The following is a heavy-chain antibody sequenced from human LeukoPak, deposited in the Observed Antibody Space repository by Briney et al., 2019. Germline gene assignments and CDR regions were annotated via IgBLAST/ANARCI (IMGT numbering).Heavy chain of an antibody. V-gene: IGHV4-59*01. CDR3: ARDSSSWYPHYFDY. J-gene: IGHJ4*02. Sequence: SETLSLTCTVSGGSISSYYWSWIRQPPGKGLEWIGYIYYSGSTNYNPSLKSRVTISVDTSKNQFSLKLSSVAAADTAVYYCARDSSSWYPHYFDYWGQGTLVTVSS. CDR1: GGSISSYY. CDR2: IYYSGST. D-gene: IGHD6-13*01.